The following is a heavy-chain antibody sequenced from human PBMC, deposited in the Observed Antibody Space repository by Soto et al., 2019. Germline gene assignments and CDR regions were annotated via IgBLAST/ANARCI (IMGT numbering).Heavy chain of an antibody. J-gene: IGHJ4*02. D-gene: IGHD3-9*01. CDR2: ISGSGGST. Sequence: GGSLRLSCGASGFNFGVHGMHWVRQAPGKGLEWVSAISGSGGSTYYADSVKGRFTISRDNSKNTLYLQMNSLRAEDTAVYYCAKVRYYDILTGYYSGAHPDYWGQGTLVTVSS. CDR3: AKVRYYDILTGYYSGAHPDY. CDR1: GFNFGVHG. V-gene: IGHV3-23*01.